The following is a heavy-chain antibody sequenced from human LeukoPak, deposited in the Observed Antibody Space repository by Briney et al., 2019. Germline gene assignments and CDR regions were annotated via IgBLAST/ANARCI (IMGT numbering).Heavy chain of an antibody. V-gene: IGHV3-21*01. D-gene: IGHD6-13*01. CDR3: ARGGIYSLGFDY. CDR2: ISTTSDYI. J-gene: IGHJ4*02. CDR1: GFTFSGYS. Sequence: GGSLRLSCAASGFTFSGYSMNWVRQAPGKGLEWVSSISTTSDYIHYADSLKGRVAISRDNAKNSLYLQMNSLRAEDTAVYYCARGGIYSLGFDYWGQGSLVTVSS.